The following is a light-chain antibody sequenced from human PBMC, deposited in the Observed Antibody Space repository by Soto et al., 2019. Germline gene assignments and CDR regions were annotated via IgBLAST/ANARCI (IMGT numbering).Light chain of an antibody. J-gene: IGLJ2*01. Sequence: QSALTQPASVSGSRGQSITISCTGTSSDVDGYNFVSWYQQRPGTAPKLIIYDVSNRPSGVSNRFSGSKSGITASLTISGLQAEDEADYYCSSYASCSTLVFGGGTKLTVL. V-gene: IGLV2-14*03. CDR1: SSDVDGYNF. CDR3: SSYASCSTLV. CDR2: DVS.